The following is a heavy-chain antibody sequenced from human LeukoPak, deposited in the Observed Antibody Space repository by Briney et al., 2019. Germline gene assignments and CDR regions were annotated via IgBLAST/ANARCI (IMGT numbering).Heavy chain of an antibody. CDR3: AKGPPADYYDDAGMSFDY. V-gene: IGHV3-33*06. CDR1: GFTFSSYG. J-gene: IGHJ4*02. D-gene: IGHD3-22*01. CDR2: IWYDGSNK. Sequence: GGSLRLSCAASGFTFSSYGMHWVRQAPGKGLEWVAVIWYDGSNKYYVDSVKGRFTISRDNSKNTLYLQMNSLRAEDTAVYYCAKGPPADYYDDAGMSFDYWGQGTLVTVSS.